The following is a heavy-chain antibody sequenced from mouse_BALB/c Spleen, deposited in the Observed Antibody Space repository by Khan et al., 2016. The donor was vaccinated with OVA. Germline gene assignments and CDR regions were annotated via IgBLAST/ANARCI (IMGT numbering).Heavy chain of an antibody. CDR3: ARSGGNFHWYFDV. CDR1: GFTFSSFG. D-gene: IGHD2-1*01. Sequence: EVQLVESGGGLVQPGGSRKLSCVVSGFTFSSFGMHWVRQAPKKGLEWVAYISSGSSTIYYVDTVKGRFTISRDNPTNTLFLQMTSLRSEDTAMYYCARSGGNFHWYFDVWGAGTSVTVSS. J-gene: IGHJ1*01. CDR2: ISSGSSTI. V-gene: IGHV5-17*02.